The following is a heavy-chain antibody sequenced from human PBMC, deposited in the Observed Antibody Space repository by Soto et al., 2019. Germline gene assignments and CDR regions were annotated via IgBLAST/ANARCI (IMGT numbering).Heavy chain of an antibody. Sequence: QVQMVHSGAEVKKPGSSVKVSCKASGGTFSSYAISWVRQAPGQGLEWMGGIIPIFGTANYAQKFQGRVTITADESTRTAYMELSSRRSEDTDGHYCATRQDSSGYPGHYGMDVWGQGNTVTVYS. D-gene: IGHD3-22*01. CDR2: IIPIFGTA. J-gene: IGHJ6*02. CDR1: GGTFSSYA. CDR3: ATRQDSSGYPGHYGMDV. V-gene: IGHV1-69*12.